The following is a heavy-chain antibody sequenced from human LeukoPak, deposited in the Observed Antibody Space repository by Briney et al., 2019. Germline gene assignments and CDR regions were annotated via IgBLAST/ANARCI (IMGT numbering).Heavy chain of an antibody. V-gene: IGHV1-69*04. CDR2: IIPILGIA. D-gene: IGHD3-3*01. Sequence: GASVKVSCKASGGTFSSYTISWVRQAPGQGLEWMGRIIPILGIANYAQKFQGRVTITADKSTSTAYMELSSLRSEDTAVYYCAREDTIFGVVIIRVLNAFDIWGQGTMVTVSS. CDR3: AREDTIFGVVIIRVLNAFDI. J-gene: IGHJ3*02. CDR1: GGTFSSYT.